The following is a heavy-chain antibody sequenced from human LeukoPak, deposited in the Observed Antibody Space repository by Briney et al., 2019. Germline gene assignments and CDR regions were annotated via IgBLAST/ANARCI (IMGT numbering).Heavy chain of an antibody. CDR2: FDPEDGET. CDR3: ATGKVGATRYYYMDV. CDR1: GYTLTELS. V-gene: IGHV1-24*01. Sequence: ASVKVSCKVSGYTLTELSMHWVQQAPGKGLEWMGGFDPEDGETIYAQKFQGRVTMTEDTSTDTAYMELSSLRSEDTAVYYCATGKVGATRYYYMDVWGKGTTVTVSS. J-gene: IGHJ6*03. D-gene: IGHD1-26*01.